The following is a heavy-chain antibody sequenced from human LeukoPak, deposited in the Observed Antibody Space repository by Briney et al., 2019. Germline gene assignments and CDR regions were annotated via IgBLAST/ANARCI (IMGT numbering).Heavy chain of an antibody. J-gene: IGHJ5*02. Sequence: SETLSLTCTVSGGSISSSSYYWGWIRQPPGKGLEWIGSIYYSGSTYYNPSLKRRVTISVDTSKNQFSLKLSSVTAADTAVYYCARGRYLITIFGVAMARGYNWFDPWGQGTLVTVSS. CDR1: GGSISSSSYY. V-gene: IGHV4-39*07. CDR2: IYYSGST. D-gene: IGHD3-3*01. CDR3: ARGRYLITIFGVAMARGYNWFDP.